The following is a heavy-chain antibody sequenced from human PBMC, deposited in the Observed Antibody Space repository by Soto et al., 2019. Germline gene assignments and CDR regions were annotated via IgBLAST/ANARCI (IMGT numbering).Heavy chain of an antibody. CDR3: ARHFVAVVIKGWGY. J-gene: IGHJ4*02. Sequence: PSETPSLTCNVSGGAIDRSNYYWDWLRQPPGKGLEWIGTTYYNGNAYYNPSLRSRVSMSVDTSKNQFCLKLISVTAADTAVYYCARHFVAVVIKGWGYWGQGKLVTVSS. CDR2: TYYNGNA. D-gene: IGHD3-10*01. CDR1: GGAIDRSNYY. V-gene: IGHV4-39*01.